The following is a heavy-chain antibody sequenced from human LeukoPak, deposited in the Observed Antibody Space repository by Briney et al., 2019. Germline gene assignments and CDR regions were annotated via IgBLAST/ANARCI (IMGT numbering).Heavy chain of an antibody. D-gene: IGHD3-22*01. V-gene: IGHV1-69*05. CDR3: AGSYYYDSSGYYS. CDR2: IIPIFGTA. CDR1: GGTFSSYA. J-gene: IGHJ4*02. Sequence: SVKVSCKASGGTFSSYAISWVRQAPGQGLEWMGGIIPIFGTANYAQKFQGRVTITTDESTSTAYMELSSLRSEDTAVCYCAGSYYYDSSGYYSWGQGTLVTVSS.